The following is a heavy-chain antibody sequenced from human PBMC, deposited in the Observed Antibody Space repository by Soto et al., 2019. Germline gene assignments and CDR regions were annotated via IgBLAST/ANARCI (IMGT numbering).Heavy chain of an antibody. V-gene: IGHV3-23*01. D-gene: IGHD3-16*01. CDR1: GFTFSNYA. Sequence: EVQLLDSGGGLVQPGGSLRLSCAASGFTFSNYAMTWVRQGPGKGLEWVSGIIGSGGRSYYADSVKGRFTISRDNSNSTLYLQMNSLRAEDTAVYYCAKAYFVWSSEQPYYFDYWGQGTLVTVSS. CDR2: IIGSGGRS. J-gene: IGHJ4*02. CDR3: AKAYFVWSSEQPYYFDY.